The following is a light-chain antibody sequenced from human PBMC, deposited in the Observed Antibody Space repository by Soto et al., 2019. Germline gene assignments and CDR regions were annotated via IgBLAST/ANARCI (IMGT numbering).Light chain of an antibody. J-gene: IGKJ1*01. V-gene: IGKV3-15*01. CDR2: GAS. CDR3: QQYNKWPLT. CDR1: QSLXST. Sequence: IVMTQCPATLSVSRGESATLSCWASQSLXSTLAWYKYKPGQAPRVRRYGASTMATGSPARLSGSGSAKEFTLSISSLQSEDFSVYYCQQYNKWPLTFGQGTKVDIK.